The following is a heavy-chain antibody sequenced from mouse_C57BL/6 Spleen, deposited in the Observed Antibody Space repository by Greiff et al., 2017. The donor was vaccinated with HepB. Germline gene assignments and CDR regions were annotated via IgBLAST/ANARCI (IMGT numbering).Heavy chain of an antibody. CDR3: ARGQRRPLEFAY. CDR2: INPSTGGT. Sequence: EVQLQQSGPELVKPGASVKISCKASGYSFTGYYMNWVKQSPEKSLEWIGEINPSTGGTTYNQKFKAKATLTVDKSSSTAYMQLKSLTSEDSAVYYCARGQRRPLEFAYWGQGTLVTVSA. D-gene: IGHD3-2*02. V-gene: IGHV1-42*01. CDR1: GYSFTGYY. J-gene: IGHJ3*01.